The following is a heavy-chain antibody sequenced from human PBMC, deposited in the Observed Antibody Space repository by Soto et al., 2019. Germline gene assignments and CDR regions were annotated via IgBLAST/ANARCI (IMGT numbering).Heavy chain of an antibody. D-gene: IGHD3-3*02. V-gene: IGHV4-39*01. Sequence: SETLSLTCTVSGGSISSSSYYWGWIRKPPGKGLEWIGSIYYSGSTYYNPSLKSRVTISVDTSKNQFSLKLSSVTAADTAVYYCASPKIAFYNWFDPWGQGTLVTVSS. CDR2: IYYSGST. J-gene: IGHJ5*02. CDR3: ASPKIAFYNWFDP. CDR1: GGSISSSSYY.